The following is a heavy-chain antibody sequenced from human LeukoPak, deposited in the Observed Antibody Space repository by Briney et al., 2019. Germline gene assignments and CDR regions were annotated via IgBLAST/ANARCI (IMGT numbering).Heavy chain of an antibody. D-gene: IGHD6-13*01. V-gene: IGHV1-2*02. J-gene: IGHJ4*02. Sequence: ASVKVSCKASGYTFTGYYMHWVRQAPGQGLEWMGWINPNSGVTNYAQKFLGRVTMARDPSISTAYMELNRLRSDDTAVYYCAVIAAAGTQLDYWGQGTLVTVSS. CDR1: GYTFTGYY. CDR2: INPNSGVT. CDR3: AVIAAAGTQLDY.